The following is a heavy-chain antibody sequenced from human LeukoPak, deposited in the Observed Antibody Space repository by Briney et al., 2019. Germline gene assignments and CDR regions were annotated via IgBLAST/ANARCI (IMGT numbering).Heavy chain of an antibody. D-gene: IGHD5-18*01. CDR3: ARVDLRYSYGEDAFDI. CDR2: INPNSGGT. V-gene: IGHV1-2*02. CDR1: GYTFTGYY. J-gene: IGHJ3*02. Sequence: GASVKVSCKASGYTFTGYYMHWVRQAPGQGLEWMGWINPNSGGTNYAQKFQGRVTMTRDTSISTACMELSRLRSDDTAVYYCARVDLRYSYGEDAFDIWGQGTMVTVSS.